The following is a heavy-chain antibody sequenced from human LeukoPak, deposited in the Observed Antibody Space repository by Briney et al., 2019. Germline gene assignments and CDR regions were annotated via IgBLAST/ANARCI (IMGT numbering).Heavy chain of an antibody. V-gene: IGHV3-7*01. Sequence: PGGSLRLSCAASDFTFSFYWMTWVRQAPGEGLEWVANILPDGSEKYYLDSVKGRFTISGDNPTNSLYLQINSLRAEDTAVYYCATSRRGDYGDYAYYWGQGTLVTVSS. CDR2: ILPDGSEK. J-gene: IGHJ4*02. CDR1: DFTFSFYW. D-gene: IGHD4-17*01. CDR3: ATSRRGDYGDYAYY.